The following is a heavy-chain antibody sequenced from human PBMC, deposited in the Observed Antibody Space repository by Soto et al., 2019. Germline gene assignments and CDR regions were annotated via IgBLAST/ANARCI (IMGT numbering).Heavy chain of an antibody. CDR3: ARQRGYSGYGYFDY. CDR1: GFTFSSYA. J-gene: IGHJ4*02. CDR2: ISYDGSNK. D-gene: IGHD5-12*01. Sequence: GESLKISCAASGFTFSSYAMHWVHQAPGKGLEWVAVISYDGSNKYYADSVKGRFTISRDNSKNTLYLQMNSLRAEDTAVYYCARQRGYSGYGYFDYWGQGTLVTVSS. V-gene: IGHV3-30*04.